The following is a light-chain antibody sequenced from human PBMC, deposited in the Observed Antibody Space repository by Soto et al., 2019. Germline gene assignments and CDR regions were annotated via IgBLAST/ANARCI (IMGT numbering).Light chain of an antibody. J-gene: IGKJ2*01. V-gene: IGKV1-39*01. CDR2: AAS. CDR3: QQSYSTWYT. Sequence: DIQMTQSPSSLSASVGYRVTITCRASQSISSYLNWYQQKPGKAPKLLIYAASSLQSGVPSRFSGSGSGTDFTLTISSLQPEDFATYYCQQSYSTWYTFGQGTKVDIK. CDR1: QSISSY.